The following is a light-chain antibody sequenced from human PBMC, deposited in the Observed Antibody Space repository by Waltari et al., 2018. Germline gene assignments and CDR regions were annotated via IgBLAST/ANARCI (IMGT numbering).Light chain of an antibody. V-gene: IGKV1-27*01. CDR2: GAS. CDR3: QKYDSAPRS. Sequence: DIQMTQFPSSLSASVGDRVTIPCRTSQGINNYLAWYQQKPGQVPRFLIYGASTLHSGVPSRFSGSGSGTHFTLTITSLQPEDVGTYYCQKYDSAPRSFGQGTTVEIK. CDR1: QGINNY. J-gene: IGKJ1*01.